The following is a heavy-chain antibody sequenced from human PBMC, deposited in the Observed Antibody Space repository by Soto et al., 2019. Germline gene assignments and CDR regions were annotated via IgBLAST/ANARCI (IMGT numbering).Heavy chain of an antibody. CDR2: INPSGGST. D-gene: IGHD4-17*01. Sequence: QVQLVQSGAEVKKPGASVKVSCKASGYTFTSYYMHWVRQAPGQGLEWMGIINPSGGSTSYAQKFQGRVTMTRDTSTSTVYMELSSLRSEDTAVYYCARMLMPLSEANDYGDLNWFDPWGQGTLVTVSS. V-gene: IGHV1-46*01. CDR3: ARMLMPLSEANDYGDLNWFDP. J-gene: IGHJ5*02. CDR1: GYTFTSYY.